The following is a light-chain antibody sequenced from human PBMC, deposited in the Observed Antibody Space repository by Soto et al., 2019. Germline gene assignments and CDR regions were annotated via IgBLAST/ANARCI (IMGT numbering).Light chain of an antibody. Sequence: QSALTQPASVSGSPGQSITISCTGTSSDIGGYNYVSWYQHHPGKAPKLMIYEVTNRPSGVSSRFSGSKSGNTASLTISGLQAEDESDYYCSSYTSSRDVVFGGGTKVTVL. CDR3: SSYTSSRDVV. V-gene: IGLV2-14*01. J-gene: IGLJ2*01. CDR2: EVT. CDR1: SSDIGGYNY.